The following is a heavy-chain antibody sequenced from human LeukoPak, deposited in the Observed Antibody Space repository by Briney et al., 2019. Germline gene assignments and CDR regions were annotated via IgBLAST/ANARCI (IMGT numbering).Heavy chain of an antibody. V-gene: IGHV3-30-3*01. D-gene: IGHD3-10*01. J-gene: IGHJ4*02. CDR1: GFTFSNYV. CDR3: AREGYYGSGSPPSLYFDY. Sequence: PGGSLRLSCAASGFTFSNYVIHWVRQAPGKGLEWVAVTSSDLNVKLHADSVKGRFTISRDNSRSTLYLQMNSLRPEDTAIYYCAREGYYGSGSPPSLYFDYWGQGTLVTVSS. CDR2: TSSDLNVK.